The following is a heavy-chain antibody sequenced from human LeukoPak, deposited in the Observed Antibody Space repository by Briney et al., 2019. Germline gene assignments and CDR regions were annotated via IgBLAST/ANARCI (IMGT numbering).Heavy chain of an antibody. Sequence: SETLSLTCGLSGYSISSGYYWGWIPQPPGKGLEWIGSIYHSGSTYYNPSLKSRVTISVDTSTNQFALKLSSVTAAATAVYYWARHPYYDFWSAAGFDPWGQGTLVTVS. J-gene: IGHJ5*02. CDR2: IYHSGST. CDR3: ARHPYYDFWSAAGFDP. V-gene: IGHV4-38-2*01. CDR1: GYSISSGYY. D-gene: IGHD3-3*01.